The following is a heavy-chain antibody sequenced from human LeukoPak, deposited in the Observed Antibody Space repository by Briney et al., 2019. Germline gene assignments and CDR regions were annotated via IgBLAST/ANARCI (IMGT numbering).Heavy chain of an antibody. CDR2: FDPEDGET. CDR3: ATNGGKYDILTGYYARGRWFDP. J-gene: IGHJ5*02. Sequence: ASVKVSCKVSGYTLKDFPIHWVRQAPGKGLEWMGGFDPEDGETLAQKFQGRVTMTEDTSTDTAYMELSSLRSEDTAVYYCATNGGKYDILTGYYARGRWFDPWGQGTLVTVSS. D-gene: IGHD3-9*01. CDR1: GYTLKDFP. V-gene: IGHV1-24*01.